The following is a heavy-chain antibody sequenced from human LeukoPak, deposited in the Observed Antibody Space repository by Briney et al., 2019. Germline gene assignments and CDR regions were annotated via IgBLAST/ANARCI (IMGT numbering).Heavy chain of an antibody. J-gene: IGHJ4*02. V-gene: IGHV3-30*02. CDR1: GFTFSSYG. Sequence: GGSLRLSCAASGFTFSSYGMHWVRQAPGKGLEWVAFIRYDGSNKYYADSVKGRFTISRDNSKNTLYLQMNSLRAEDTAVYYCAKDPGWLVQTFTFDYWGQGTLVTVSS. CDR3: AKDPGWLVQTFTFDY. D-gene: IGHD6-19*01. CDR2: IRYDGSNK.